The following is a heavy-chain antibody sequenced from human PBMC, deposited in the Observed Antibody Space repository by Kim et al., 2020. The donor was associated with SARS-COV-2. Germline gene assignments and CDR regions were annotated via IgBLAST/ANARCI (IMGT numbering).Heavy chain of an antibody. CDR1: GGTFSSYA. J-gene: IGHJ4*02. CDR3: ARAPEQQLVPNYFDY. D-gene: IGHD6-13*01. Sequence: SVQVSCKASGGTFSSYAISWVRQAPGQGLEWMGGIIPIFGTANYAQKFQGRVTITADESTSTAYMELSSLRSEDTAVYYCARAPEQQLVPNYFDYWGQGTLVIVSS. V-gene: IGHV1-69*13. CDR2: IIPIFGTA.